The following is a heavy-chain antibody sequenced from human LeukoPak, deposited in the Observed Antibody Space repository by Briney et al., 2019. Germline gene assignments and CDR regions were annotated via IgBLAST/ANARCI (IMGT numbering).Heavy chain of an antibody. V-gene: IGHV4-59*08. Sequence: PSETLSLTCTVSDGSISRYYWSWIRQPPGKGLEWIGYIFYSGSTNYNPSLKSRVTISVDTSENQFSLNLRSVTAADTAVYFCARQASWLPYFDLWGRGTLVTVSS. CDR1: DGSISRYY. D-gene: IGHD6-13*01. J-gene: IGHJ2*01. CDR3: ARQASWLPYFDL. CDR2: IFYSGST.